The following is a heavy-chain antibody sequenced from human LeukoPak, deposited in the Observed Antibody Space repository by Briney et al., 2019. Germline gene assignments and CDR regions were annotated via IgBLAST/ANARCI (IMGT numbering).Heavy chain of an antibody. V-gene: IGHV4-39*07. D-gene: IGHD3-22*01. CDR3: ARSYYYDSSGQTNFDY. CDR1: GGSISSSSYY. CDR2: IYYSGST. J-gene: IGHJ4*02. Sequence: SETLSLTCTVSGGSISSSSYYWGWIRQPPGKGLEWIGSIYYSGSTYYNPSLKSRVTISVDTSKNQFSLKLSSVTAADTAVYYCARSYYYDSSGQTNFDYWGQGTLVTVSS.